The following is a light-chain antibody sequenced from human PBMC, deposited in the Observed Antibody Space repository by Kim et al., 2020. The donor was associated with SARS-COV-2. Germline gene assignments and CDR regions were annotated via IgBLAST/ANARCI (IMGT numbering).Light chain of an antibody. CDR2: WAS. V-gene: IGKV4-1*01. CDR1: QSVLYSSNNKNY. J-gene: IGKJ2*01. Sequence: DIVMTQSPDSLTVSLGERATINCKSSQSVLYSSNNKNYLAWYQRKPGQPPKLLIYWASSRESGVPDRFSGSGSGTDFTLTISSLQAEDVAVYYCQQYYSTPRTFGQGTKLEI. CDR3: QQYYSTPRT.